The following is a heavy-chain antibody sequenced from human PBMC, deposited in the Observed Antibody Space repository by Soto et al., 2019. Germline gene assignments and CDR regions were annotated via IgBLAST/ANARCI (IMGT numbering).Heavy chain of an antibody. CDR1: GFRFSTYG. D-gene: IGHD6-19*01. V-gene: IGHV3-30*18. CDR3: AKYVYNTRWYLPFDP. CDR2: ISNDGSDR. Sequence: QVQLVESGGGVVQPGRSLRLSCTASGFRFSTYGMHWVRQAPGKGLEWVAVISNDGSDRYYGDSVRGRFTISRDNSKNSLYLQMDSLRPEDTAVYYCAKYVYNTRWYLPFDPWGQGTLVTVSS. J-gene: IGHJ5*02.